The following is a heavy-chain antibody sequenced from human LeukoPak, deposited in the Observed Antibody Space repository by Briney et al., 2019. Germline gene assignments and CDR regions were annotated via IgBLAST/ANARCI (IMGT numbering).Heavy chain of an antibody. V-gene: IGHV3-7*03. D-gene: IGHD6-13*01. Sequence: GGSLRLSCAASGFTFRNYWMSWVRQVPGKGLEWVVNINEGGNEKNYVDSVKGRFTASRDNAQNSLYLQMNSLRVEDTAVYYCARHPNSNWDYWGQGALVTVSS. J-gene: IGHJ4*02. CDR1: GFTFRNYW. CDR3: ARHPNSNWDY. CDR2: INEGGNEK.